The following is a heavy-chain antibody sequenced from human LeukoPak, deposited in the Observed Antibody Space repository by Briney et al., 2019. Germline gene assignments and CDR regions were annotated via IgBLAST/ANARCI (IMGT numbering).Heavy chain of an antibody. V-gene: IGHV3-43*01. CDR3: ARERRRVIDY. J-gene: IGHJ4*02. Sequence: GGSLRLSCAASGFTFDDYTMHWVRQVPGKGLQWVSLITWDGGSTFYADSVKGRFTISRDNSRKSLSLQMYGLSTEDTALYYCARERRRVIDYWGQGTLVTVSS. CDR2: ITWDGGST. D-gene: IGHD1-26*01. CDR1: GFTFDDYT.